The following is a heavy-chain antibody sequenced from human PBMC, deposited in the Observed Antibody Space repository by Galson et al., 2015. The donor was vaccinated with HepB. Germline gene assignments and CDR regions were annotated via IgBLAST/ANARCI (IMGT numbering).Heavy chain of an antibody. V-gene: IGHV7-4-1*02. Sequence: SVKVSCKASGYTFTNYAMNWVRQAPGQGLEWMGWINTNTGNPTYAQGFTRRFVFSLDTSVSTAFLQISSLKAEDTAVYYCARGGRIVVVPAAMYYWGQGTLVTVSS. D-gene: IGHD2-2*01. CDR3: ARGGRIVVVPAAMYY. CDR1: GYTFTNYA. J-gene: IGHJ4*02. CDR2: INTNTGNP.